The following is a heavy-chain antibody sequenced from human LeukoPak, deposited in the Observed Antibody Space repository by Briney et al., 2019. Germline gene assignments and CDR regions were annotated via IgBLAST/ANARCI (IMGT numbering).Heavy chain of an antibody. D-gene: IGHD6-13*01. CDR3: ARDLRAAAVYYYFGMAV. V-gene: IGHV3-33*01. Sequence: GGSLRLSCAASGFTFSSYGIHWVRQAPGKGLEWVAVIWYDGINKYYADSVRGRLTISRDNSYNTLYLQMNSLRAEDTAVYYCARDLRAAAVYYYFGMAVWGQGTTVTVSS. CDR1: GFTFSSYG. J-gene: IGHJ6*02. CDR2: IWYDGINK.